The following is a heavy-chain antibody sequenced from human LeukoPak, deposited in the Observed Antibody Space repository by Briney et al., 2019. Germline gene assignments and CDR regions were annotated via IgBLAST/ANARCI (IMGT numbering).Heavy chain of an antibody. CDR3: ARGRDSSGYYLKYYYYYMDV. V-gene: IGHV1-69*06. J-gene: IGHJ6*03. Sequence: SVKVSCKASVGTLSSYAISWVRQAPGQGLEWMGGIIPIFVTASYAQKFQGRVTITADKSTSTAYMELSSLRSEDTAVYYCARGRDSSGYYLKYYYYYMDVWGKGTTVTVSS. CDR2: IIPIFVTA. D-gene: IGHD3-22*01. CDR1: VGTLSSYA.